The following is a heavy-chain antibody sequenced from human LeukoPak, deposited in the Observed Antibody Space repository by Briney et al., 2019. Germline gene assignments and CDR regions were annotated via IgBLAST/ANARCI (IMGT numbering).Heavy chain of an antibody. J-gene: IGHJ4*02. D-gene: IGHD3-22*01. CDR1: GGSFTGYY. V-gene: IGHV4-34*01. CDR3: ARGGGNRGYYYDY. CDR2: IHHSGST. Sequence: PSETLSLTRAVNGGSFTGYYWSWIRQPPGKGLEWIGEIHHSGSTNCNPSLKSRITMSVDTSKNQFSLKLSSVTAADTAVYYCARGGGNRGYYYDYWGQGPLVTVSS.